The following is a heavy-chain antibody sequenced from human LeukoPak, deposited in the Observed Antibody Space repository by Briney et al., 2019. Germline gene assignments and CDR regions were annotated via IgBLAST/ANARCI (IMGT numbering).Heavy chain of an antibody. V-gene: IGHV4-34*01. D-gene: IGHD3-16*01. CDR1: VLSFSGYS. J-gene: IGHJ5*02. Sequence: SETLSLTCAVYVLSFSGYSWTWIRQPPGGGLEWLGEINHSGRDIYNPSLKRRGTITVTTTNKQSTLRRNSVPAAGTAVYCCARRINRGRRKGWFDPWGQGTLGTVS. CDR2: INHSGRD. CDR3: ARRINRGRRKGWFDP.